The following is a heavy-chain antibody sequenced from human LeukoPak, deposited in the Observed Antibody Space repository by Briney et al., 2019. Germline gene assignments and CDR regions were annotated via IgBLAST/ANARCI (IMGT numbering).Heavy chain of an antibody. CDR2: ISYDGTNK. CDR3: ARETLEAAAGTFDY. J-gene: IGHJ4*02. D-gene: IGHD6-13*01. V-gene: IGHV3-30-3*01. CDR1: GFTFSSYA. Sequence: GGSLRLSCVASGFTFSSYAMHWVRQAPGKGLEWVAVISYDGTNKYYADSVKGRFTISRDNSKNTLYLQMNSLRAEDTAVYYCARETLEAAAGTFDYWGQGTLVTVPS.